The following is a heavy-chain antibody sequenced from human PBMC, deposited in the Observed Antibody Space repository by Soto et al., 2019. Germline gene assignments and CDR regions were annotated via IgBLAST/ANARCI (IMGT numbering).Heavy chain of an antibody. CDR3: ARGVGIYYFDY. Sequence: ASVKVSCKASGFTFTGYYMHWVRQAPGQGLEWMGWIHPNSGGTNYAQKFQGWVTMTRDTSISTAYMELSRLRSDDTAVYYCARGVGIYYFDYWGQGTLVTVSS. V-gene: IGHV1-2*04. J-gene: IGHJ4*02. CDR2: IHPNSGGT. CDR1: GFTFTGYY.